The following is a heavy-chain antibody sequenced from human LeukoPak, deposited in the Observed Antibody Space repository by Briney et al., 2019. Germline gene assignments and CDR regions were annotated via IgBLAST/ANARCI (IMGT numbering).Heavy chain of an antibody. V-gene: IGHV1-8*01. CDR2: MNPNSGNT. CDR1: GYTFTSYD. J-gene: IGHJ6*02. D-gene: IGHD2-15*01. Sequence: ASVKVSCKASGYTFTSYDINWVRQATGQGLEWMGWMNPNSGNTGYAQKFQGRVTMTRNTSISTGYMELSSLRSEDTAVYYCARYCSGGSCSPYYYYGMDVWGQGTTVTVSS. CDR3: ARYCSGGSCSPYYYYGMDV.